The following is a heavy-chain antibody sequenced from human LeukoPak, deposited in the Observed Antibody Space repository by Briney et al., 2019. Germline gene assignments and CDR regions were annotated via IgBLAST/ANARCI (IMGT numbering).Heavy chain of an antibody. D-gene: IGHD4-17*01. CDR1: GYTFTGYY. Sequence: GASVKVSCKASGYTFTGYYMHWVRQAPGQGLEWMGWINPNSGGTNYAQKFRGRVTMTRDTSISTAYMELSRLRSDDTAVYYCARDSDYGDYGDYWGQGTLVTVSS. J-gene: IGHJ4*02. V-gene: IGHV1-2*02. CDR2: INPNSGGT. CDR3: ARDSDYGDYGDY.